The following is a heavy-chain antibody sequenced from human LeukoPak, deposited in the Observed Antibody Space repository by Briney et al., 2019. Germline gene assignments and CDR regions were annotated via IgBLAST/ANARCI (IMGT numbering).Heavy chain of an antibody. CDR3: ARSIETLTYSSSCYFPVDY. Sequence: ASVKVSCKASGYTFTSNDINWVRQATGQGLEWMGWMNPNSGNTGYAQKFQGRVTMTRNTSISTAYMELSSLRSEDTAVYYCARSIETLTYSSSCYFPVDYWGQGTLVTVSS. V-gene: IGHV1-8*01. D-gene: IGHD6-13*01. CDR1: GYTFTSND. J-gene: IGHJ4*02. CDR2: MNPNSGNT.